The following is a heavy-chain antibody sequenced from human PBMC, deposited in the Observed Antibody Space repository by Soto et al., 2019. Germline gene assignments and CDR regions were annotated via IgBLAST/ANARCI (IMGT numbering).Heavy chain of an antibody. J-gene: IGHJ4*02. CDR2: ISPMFGAA. CDR1: GGTFNTYA. V-gene: IGHV1-69*19. D-gene: IGHD3-10*01. Sequence: QVQLVQSGAEMKKPGSSVKVSCQSSGGTFNTYAMNWVRQAPGQGPEWMGNISPMFGAANYAPKFQGRVTITADESTGTSYMQLSSLTSEDTVLYCCARDVQVHTPAFVYWGQGTLVTVSS. CDR3: ARDVQVHTPAFVY.